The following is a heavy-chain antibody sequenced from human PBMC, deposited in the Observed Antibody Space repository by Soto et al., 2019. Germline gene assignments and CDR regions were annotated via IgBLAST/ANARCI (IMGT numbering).Heavy chain of an antibody. Sequence: QVQLQQWGAGLLKPSETLSLTCAVYGGSFSGYYLSWIRQPPGKGLEWIGEINHSGSTNYNPSLKSRVTISVDTSKNQFSLKLSSVTAADTAVYYCARGRRITMVRGVINYYYYYMDVWGKGTTVTVSS. CDR2: INHSGST. J-gene: IGHJ6*03. D-gene: IGHD3-10*01. V-gene: IGHV4-34*01. CDR1: GGSFSGYY. CDR3: ARGRRITMVRGVINYYYYYMDV.